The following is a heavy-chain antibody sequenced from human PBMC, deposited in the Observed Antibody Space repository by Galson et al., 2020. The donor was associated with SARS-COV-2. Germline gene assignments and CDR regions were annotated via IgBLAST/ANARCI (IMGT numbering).Heavy chain of an antibody. D-gene: IGHD1-26*01. CDR3: ARVRWDSGGYYGNFYHYMDV. CDR1: GFTVSSNY. V-gene: IGHV3-66*02. J-gene: IGHJ6*03. CDR2: IYGGRET. Sequence: GESLKISCAASGFTVSSNYMTWVRQAPGKGLEWVSGIYGGRETYYADSVKGRFTISRDSSENTLFLQMNSLRPEDAAVYYCARVRWDSGGYYGNFYHYMDVWGEGTTVTISS.